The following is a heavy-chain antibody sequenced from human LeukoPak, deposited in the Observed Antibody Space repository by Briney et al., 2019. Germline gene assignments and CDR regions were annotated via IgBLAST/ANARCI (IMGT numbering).Heavy chain of an antibody. CDR3: ARDIVVAAPHFDY. V-gene: IGHV3-7*01. Sequence: GGSPRLSCAASGFTFSSYWMSWVRQAPGKGLEWVANIKQDGSEKYYVDSVKGRFTISRDNAKNSLYLQMNSLRAEDTAVYYCARDIVVAAPHFDYWGQGTLVTVSS. D-gene: IGHD2-2*01. J-gene: IGHJ4*02. CDR2: IKQDGSEK. CDR1: GFTFSSYW.